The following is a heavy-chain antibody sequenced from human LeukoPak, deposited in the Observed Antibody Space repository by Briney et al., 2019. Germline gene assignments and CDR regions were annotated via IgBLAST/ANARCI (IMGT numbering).Heavy chain of an antibody. CDR1: GDSLSGYI. J-gene: IGHJ2*01. D-gene: IGHD4-23*01. V-gene: IGHV4-59*08. CDR2: IYDTGST. Sequence: SETLSLTCTVSGDSLSGYIWSWIRQPPGKGLEWIAYIYDTGSTNYNPSLKSRDTISLDTSKNQFSLKLTSVTAADTAVYYCVRLSVVSPHRYFDFWGRGTLVTVSS. CDR3: VRLSVVSPHRYFDF.